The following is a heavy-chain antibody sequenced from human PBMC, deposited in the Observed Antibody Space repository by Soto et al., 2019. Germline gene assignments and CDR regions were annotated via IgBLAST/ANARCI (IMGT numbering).Heavy chain of an antibody. CDR3: AREPEYSGYDQEGYYFDY. CDR1: GFTVSSNY. V-gene: IGHV3-66*01. J-gene: IGHJ4*02. CDR2: IYSGGST. D-gene: IGHD5-12*01. Sequence: GGSLRLSCAASGFTVSSNYMSWVRQAPGKGLEWVSVIYSGGSTYYADSVKGRFTISRDNSKNTLYLQMNSLRAEDTAVYYCAREPEYSGYDQEGYYFDYWGQGTLVTVSS.